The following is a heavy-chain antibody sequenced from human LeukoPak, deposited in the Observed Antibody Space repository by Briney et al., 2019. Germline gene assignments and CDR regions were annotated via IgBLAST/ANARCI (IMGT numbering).Heavy chain of an antibody. CDR2: INHSGST. J-gene: IGHJ3*02. V-gene: IGHV4-34*01. Sequence: SETLSLTCAVYGVSFSGYYWSWIRQPPGKGLEWIGEINHSGSTNYNPSLKSRVTISVDTSKNQFSLKLSSVTAADTAAYYCARVCTDYYDSSGYYVDAFDIWGQGTVVTVSS. CDR1: GVSFSGYY. D-gene: IGHD3-22*01. CDR3: ARVCTDYYDSSGYYVDAFDI.